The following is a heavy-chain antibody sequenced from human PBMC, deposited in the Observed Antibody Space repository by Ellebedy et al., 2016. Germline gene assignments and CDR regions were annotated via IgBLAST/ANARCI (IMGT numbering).Heavy chain of an antibody. D-gene: IGHD3-22*01. J-gene: IGHJ4*02. CDR2: IYYSGST. Sequence: SETLSLTXAVSGGSISSYYWSWIRQPPGKGLEWIGYIYYSGSTNYNPSLKSRVTISVDTSKNQFSLKLSSVTAADTAVYYCARGDSSGYYYWGQGTLVTVSS. CDR1: GGSISSYY. V-gene: IGHV4-59*01. CDR3: ARGDSSGYYY.